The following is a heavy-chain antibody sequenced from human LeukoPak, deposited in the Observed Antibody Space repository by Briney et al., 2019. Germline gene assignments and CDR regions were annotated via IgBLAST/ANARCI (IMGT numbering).Heavy chain of an antibody. D-gene: IGHD3-22*01. Sequence: PGVSLTLSCGASGFTFSSYAMIWGRQAPGKGLEWVSTINSRGGSTYYADSVKGRFTISRDNSMNTLYLQMNSLRAEDTAVYYCAKDRGDSSGCYRGPAFAYWGQGTLVVTVSS. V-gene: IGHV3-23*01. J-gene: IGHJ4*02. CDR2: INSRGGST. CDR1: GFTFSSYA. CDR3: AKDRGDSSGCYRGPAFAY.